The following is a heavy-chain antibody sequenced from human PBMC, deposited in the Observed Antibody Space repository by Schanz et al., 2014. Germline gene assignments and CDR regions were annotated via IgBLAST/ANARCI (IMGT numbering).Heavy chain of an antibody. CDR2: VSSDGNND. Sequence: VQLVESGGGVVQPGRSLRLSCAASGFTFSTHAMHWVRQAPGKGLEWVALVSSDGNNDYYTDSVKGRFTISRENSKNTVHLQMNSLRAEDTAVYYCAKQHIVRGVIYLNWFDSWGQGTLVAVSS. J-gene: IGHJ5*01. CDR1: GFTFSTHA. V-gene: IGHV3-30*18. CDR3: AKQHIVRGVIYLNWFDS. D-gene: IGHD3-10*01.